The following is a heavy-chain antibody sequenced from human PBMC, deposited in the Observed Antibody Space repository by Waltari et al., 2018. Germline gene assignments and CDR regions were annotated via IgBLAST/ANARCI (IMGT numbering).Heavy chain of an antibody. CDR3: ARTLGDYGDYWFDP. CDR1: GYTFTGYY. Sequence: QVQLVQSGAEVKKPGASVKVSCKASGYTFTGYYMHWVRQAPGQGLEWMGWINPNSGGTNYAQKVQGRVTMTRDTSISTAYMELSRLRSDDTAVYYCARTLGDYGDYWFDPWGQGTLVTVSS. V-gene: IGHV1-2*02. CDR2: INPNSGGT. D-gene: IGHD4-17*01. J-gene: IGHJ5*02.